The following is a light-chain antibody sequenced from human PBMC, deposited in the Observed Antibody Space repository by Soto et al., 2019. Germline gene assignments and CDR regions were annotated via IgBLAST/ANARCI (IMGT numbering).Light chain of an antibody. CDR1: QSVSSPY. V-gene: IGKV3-20*01. CDR2: GAS. J-gene: IGKJ3*01. CDR3: QQYGSSPFT. Sequence: EVVLTQSPVTLSLSPGERATLSCRASQSVSSPYLAWYQQKPGQPPRLLIYGASSRATDIPDRFIGSGSGTEFTLTIARLAPGDFAMYYCQQYGSSPFTFGRGTKVDI.